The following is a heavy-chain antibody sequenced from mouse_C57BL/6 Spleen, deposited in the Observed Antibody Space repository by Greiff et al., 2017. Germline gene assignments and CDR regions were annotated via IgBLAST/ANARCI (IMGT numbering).Heavy chain of an antibody. CDR1: GYSITSGYY. J-gene: IGHJ3*01. CDR3: ARESGYLSKDGFFFAY. CDR2: ISYDGSN. D-gene: IGHD2-3*01. V-gene: IGHV3-6*01. Sequence: EVHLVESGPGLVKPSQSLSLTCSVTGYSITSGYYWNWIRQFPGNKLEWMGYISYDGSNNYNPSLKNRISITRDTSKNQFFLKLNSVTTEDTATYYCARESGYLSKDGFFFAYWGQGTLVTVSA.